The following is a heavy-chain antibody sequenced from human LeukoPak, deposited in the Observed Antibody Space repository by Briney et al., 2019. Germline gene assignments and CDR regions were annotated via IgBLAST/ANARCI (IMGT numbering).Heavy chain of an antibody. CDR1: GFTFNSYS. J-gene: IGHJ4*02. CDR3: ARFSGYCSSTSCTPGD. D-gene: IGHD2-2*01. CDR2: ISNSSSYI. Sequence: GGSLRLSCAASGFTFNSYSMNWVRQAPGKGLEWVSSISNSSSYIYYADSVKGRFTISRDNDKNSLYLQMNSLRAEDTAVYYCARFSGYCSSTSCTPGDWGQGTLVTVSS. V-gene: IGHV3-21*01.